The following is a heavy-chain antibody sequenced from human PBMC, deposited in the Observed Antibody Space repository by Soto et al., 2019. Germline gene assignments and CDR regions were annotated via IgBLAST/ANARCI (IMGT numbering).Heavy chain of an antibody. CDR3: ARLEGLATISYYFDF. D-gene: IGHD3-9*01. Sequence: QLQLQESGPGLVKPSETLSLTCSVSDDSINSDTYYWGWIRQPPWKGLEWIGSIYYRGNAYYNPSLQTRVTISLDKSKSQFSLKLNSVTAADSTVYFCARLEGLATISYYFDFWGPGALVTVSS. V-gene: IGHV4-39*01. J-gene: IGHJ4*02. CDR1: DDSINSDTYY. CDR2: IYYRGNA.